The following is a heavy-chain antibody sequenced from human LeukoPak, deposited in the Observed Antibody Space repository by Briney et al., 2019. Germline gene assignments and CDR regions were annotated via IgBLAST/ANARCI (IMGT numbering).Heavy chain of an antibody. CDR2: IYHSGST. J-gene: IGHJ4*02. CDR1: GGSISSSSYY. D-gene: IGHD2-2*01. V-gene: IGHV4-39*07. Sequence: KPSETLFLTCTVSGGSISSSSYYWGWIRQPPGKGLEWIGSIYHSGSTYYNPSLKSRVTISVDTSKNQFSLKLSSVTAADTAVYYCAREIVVVPAAYDYWGQGTLVTVSS. CDR3: AREIVVVPAAYDY.